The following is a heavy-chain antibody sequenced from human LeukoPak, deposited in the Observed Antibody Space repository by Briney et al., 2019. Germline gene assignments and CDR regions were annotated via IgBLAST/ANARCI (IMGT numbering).Heavy chain of an antibody. CDR1: GGTFSSYA. V-gene: IGHV1-69*04. Sequence: SVKVSCKASGGTFSSYAISWVRQAPGQGLEWMGRIIPILGIANYAQKFQGRVTITADKSTSTAYMELSSLRSEDTAVYYCARARGATLRGYYFDYWGQGTLVTVSS. CDR2: IIPILGIA. CDR3: ARARGATLRGYYFDY. J-gene: IGHJ4*02. D-gene: IGHD1-26*01.